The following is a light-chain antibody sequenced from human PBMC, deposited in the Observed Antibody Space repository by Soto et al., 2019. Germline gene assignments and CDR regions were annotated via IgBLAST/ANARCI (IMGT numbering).Light chain of an antibody. CDR3: QQYGSSPIT. CDR2: GAS. J-gene: IGKJ4*01. Sequence: EIVLTQSPGTLSLSPGERAARSCRASQRVSSSYLAWYQQKPGQAPRLLIYGASSRATGIPERFSGSGSGTGFTLTISRLEPEDFAVYYCQQYGSSPITFGGGTTGEMK. V-gene: IGKV3-20*01. CDR1: QRVSSSY.